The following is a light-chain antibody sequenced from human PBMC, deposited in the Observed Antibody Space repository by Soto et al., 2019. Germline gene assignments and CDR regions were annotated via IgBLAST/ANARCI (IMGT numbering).Light chain of an antibody. Sequence: DIEMTQSPDSLAVSLGERATITCKSSQSVLSSSTNKNYLAWYQQKAGQPPKVLIYWASTRESGVPDRFSGSGSGTHFTLTISSLQAEDVAVYYCQQFYSSLTWTFGQGTKVEIK. V-gene: IGKV4-1*01. J-gene: IGKJ1*01. CDR3: QQFYSSLTWT. CDR1: QSVLSSSTNKNY. CDR2: WAS.